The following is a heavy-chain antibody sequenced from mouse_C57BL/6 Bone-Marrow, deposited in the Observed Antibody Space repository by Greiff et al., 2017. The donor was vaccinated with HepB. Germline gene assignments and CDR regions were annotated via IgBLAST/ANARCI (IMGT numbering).Heavy chain of an antibody. Sequence: EVQLVESGGGLVKPGGSLKLSCAASGFTFSSYAMSWVRQTPEKRLEWVATISDGGSYTYYPDNVKGRFTISRDNAKNNLYLQMSHLKSEDTAMYYCARDRWLLPNYAMDYWGQGTSVTVSS. CDR2: ISDGGSYT. CDR3: ARDRWLLPNYAMDY. D-gene: IGHD2-3*01. J-gene: IGHJ4*01. CDR1: GFTFSSYA. V-gene: IGHV5-4*01.